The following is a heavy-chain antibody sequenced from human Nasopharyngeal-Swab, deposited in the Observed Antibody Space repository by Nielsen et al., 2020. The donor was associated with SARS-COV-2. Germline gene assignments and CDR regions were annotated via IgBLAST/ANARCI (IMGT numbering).Heavy chain of an antibody. V-gene: IGHV3-30*03. Sequence: VRQAPGKGLEWVALISYDGNENYYADSLKGRFTISRDNAKNALYLQVNSLRSEDTAVYYCAFGACYFDHWGQGTLVTVSS. CDR2: ISYDGNEN. J-gene: IGHJ4*02. D-gene: IGHD3-3*01. CDR3: AFGACYFDH.